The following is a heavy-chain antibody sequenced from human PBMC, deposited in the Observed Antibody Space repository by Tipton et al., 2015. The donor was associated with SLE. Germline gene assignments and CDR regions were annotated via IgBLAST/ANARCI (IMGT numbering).Heavy chain of an antibody. V-gene: IGHV4-4*09. Sequence: TLSLTCTVSGGSISSYYWSWIRQPAGKGLEWIGYIYTSGSTNYNPSLKSRVTISVDTSKNQFSLKLSSVTAADTAVYYCARRPPFIAAHDYWGQGTLVTVSS. D-gene: IGHD6-6*01. CDR2: IYTSGST. J-gene: IGHJ4*02. CDR1: GGSISSYY. CDR3: ARRPPFIAAHDY.